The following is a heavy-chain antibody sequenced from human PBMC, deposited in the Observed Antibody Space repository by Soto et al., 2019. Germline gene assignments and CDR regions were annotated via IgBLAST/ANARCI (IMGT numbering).Heavy chain of an antibody. J-gene: IGHJ6*02. CDR1: GYSFTSYW. D-gene: IGHD3-10*01. CDR2: IDPSDSYT. Sequence: GESLKISCKGSGYSFTSYWISWVRQMPGKGLEWMGRIDPSDSYTNYSPSFQGHVIISADKSISTAYLQWSSLKASDTAMYYCASPGRSTAYYYYGMDVWGQGTTVTVYS. V-gene: IGHV5-10-1*01. CDR3: ASPGRSTAYYYYGMDV.